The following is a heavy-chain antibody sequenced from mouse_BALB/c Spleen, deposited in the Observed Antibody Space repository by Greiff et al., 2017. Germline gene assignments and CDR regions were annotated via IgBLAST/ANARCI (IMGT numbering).Heavy chain of an antibody. CDR3: ERQYDYDKVSDY. D-gene: IGHD2-4*01. V-gene: IGHV5-6*01. CDR2: ISSGGSYT. J-gene: IGHJ2*01. Sequence: EVMLVESGGDLVKPGGSLKLSCAASGFTFSSYGMSWVRQTPDKRLEWVATISSGGSYTYYPDSVKGRFTISRDNAKNTLYLQMSSLKSEDTAMYYCERQYDYDKVSDYWGQGTTLTVSS. CDR1: GFTFSSYG.